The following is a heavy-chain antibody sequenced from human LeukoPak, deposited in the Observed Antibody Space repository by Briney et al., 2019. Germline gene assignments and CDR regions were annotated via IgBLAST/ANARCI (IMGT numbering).Heavy chain of an antibody. J-gene: IGHJ4*02. CDR1: GGSISIYY. CDR2: IYTSGST. D-gene: IGHD4-17*01. Sequence: SETLSLTCTVSGGSISIYYWSWIRQPAGKGLEWTGHIYTSGSTNYNPSLKSRVTMSIDTSKNQFSLTLSSVTAADTAVYYCARGPTTVTRAFDYWGQGSLVTVSS. CDR3: ARGPTTVTRAFDY. V-gene: IGHV4-4*07.